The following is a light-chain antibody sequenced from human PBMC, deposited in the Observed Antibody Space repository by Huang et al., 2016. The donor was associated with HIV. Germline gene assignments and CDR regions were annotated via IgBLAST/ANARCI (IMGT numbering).Light chain of an antibody. CDR2: EVS. CDR1: QSLLHSDGKTY. V-gene: IGKV2-29*02. CDR3: MQVIHLSSP. J-gene: IGKJ4*01. Sequence: NQTPVSLSVTPGQLASIFCKSSQSLLHSDGKTYPYCYVQKAGHSPQLLMYEVSNRFSGVPDRFSGSWSGTSFTLKISRVEAEDVVVYYCMQVIHLSSPFGGGTKIEI.